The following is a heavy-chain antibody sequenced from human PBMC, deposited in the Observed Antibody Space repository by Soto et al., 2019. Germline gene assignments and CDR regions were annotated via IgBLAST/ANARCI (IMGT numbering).Heavy chain of an antibody. CDR1: GFTFSSYG. CDR3: ARGSTGYSSGWYYFDY. Sequence: GGSLRLSCAASGFTFSSYGMHWVRQAPGKGLEWVAVIWYDGSNKYYADSVKGRFTISRDNSKNTLYLQMNSLRAEDTAVYYCARGSTGYSSGWYYFDYWGQGTLVTVS. CDR2: IWYDGSNK. D-gene: IGHD6-19*01. V-gene: IGHV3-33*01. J-gene: IGHJ4*02.